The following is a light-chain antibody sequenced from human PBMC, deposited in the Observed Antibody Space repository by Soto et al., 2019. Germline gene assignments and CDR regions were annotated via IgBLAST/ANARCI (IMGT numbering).Light chain of an antibody. CDR2: EVS. CDR1: SSDVGGYNY. J-gene: IGLJ2*01. Sequence: QSVLTQPASVSGSPGQSITISCTGTSSDVGGYNYVSWYQQHPGKAPKLMIYEVSNRPSGVSNRFSGSKSGNTASLTISGLQAEDEADYYCSSYTNSGVVVFGGGTKVTVL. CDR3: SSYTNSGVVV. V-gene: IGLV2-14*01.